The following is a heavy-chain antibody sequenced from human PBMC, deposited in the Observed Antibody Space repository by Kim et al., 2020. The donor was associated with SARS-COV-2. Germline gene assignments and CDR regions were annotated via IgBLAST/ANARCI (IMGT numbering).Heavy chain of an antibody. CDR2: ISYDGSNK. CDR3: ARDPSIYGSGSGFDY. V-gene: IGHV3-33*05. CDR1: GFTFSSYG. D-gene: IGHD3-10*01. Sequence: GGSLRLSCAASGFTFSSYGMHWVRQAPGKGLEWVAVISYDGSNKYYADSVKGRFTISRDNSKNTLYLQMNSLRAEDTAVYYCARDPSIYGSGSGFDYWGQGTLVTVSS. J-gene: IGHJ4*02.